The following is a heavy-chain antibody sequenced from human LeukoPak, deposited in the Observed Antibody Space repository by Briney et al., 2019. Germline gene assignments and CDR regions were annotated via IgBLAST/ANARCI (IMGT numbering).Heavy chain of an antibody. V-gene: IGHV3-30-3*01. D-gene: IGHD6-25*01. Sequence: GSLRLSCAASEFTFSSYAMHWVRQPPSKGLEWVAAISFDGNNEYYADSVKGRFTISRDNSKNTLYLQTNSLRAEDTAVYYCANIIRKYTSGYYYFDYWGQGTLVTVSS. CDR1: EFTFSSYA. CDR2: ISFDGNNE. J-gene: IGHJ4*02. CDR3: ANIIRKYTSGYYYFDY.